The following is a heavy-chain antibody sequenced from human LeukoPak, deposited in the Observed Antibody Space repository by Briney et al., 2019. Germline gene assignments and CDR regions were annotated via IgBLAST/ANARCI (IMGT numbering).Heavy chain of an antibody. CDR1: GGSFSGYY. V-gene: IGHV4-34*01. D-gene: IGHD3-10*01. CDR3: ARGAGRRGLWFGELLSYYFDY. Sequence: SETLSLTCAVYGGSFSGYYWSWIRQPPGKGLEWIGEINHSGSTNYNPSLKSRVTISVDTSKSQFSLKLSSVTAADTAVYYCARGAGRRGLWFGELLSYYFDYWGQGTLVTVSS. J-gene: IGHJ4*02. CDR2: INHSGST.